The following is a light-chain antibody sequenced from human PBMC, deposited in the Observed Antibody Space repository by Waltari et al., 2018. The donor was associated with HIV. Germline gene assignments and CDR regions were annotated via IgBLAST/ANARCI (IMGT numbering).Light chain of an antibody. CDR2: GAS. Sequence: IVMTHSPAPLSVSAGERPTLSGRSRQNIGGDLAWYQEEQWQPPRRLGYGASSREPGIRARFSGRGSETEFTLTIASLESDDSAVYYCQQYLDWPPWTSGQGTKV. V-gene: IGKV3D-15*01. J-gene: IGKJ1*01. CDR1: QNIGGD. CDR3: QQYLDWPPWT.